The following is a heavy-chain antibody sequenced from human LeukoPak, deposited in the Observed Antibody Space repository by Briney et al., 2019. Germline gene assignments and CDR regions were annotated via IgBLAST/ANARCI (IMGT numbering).Heavy chain of an antibody. V-gene: IGHV4-59*01. J-gene: IGHJ5*01. Sequence: PSETLSLTFTVSGGSISSYYWSWIRQPPGKGLEWIGYVYHTGSTNYNPSLKSRVTISLDTSKNQFSLRLSSVTTADTAVYYCATYKWPNWFDSWGQGTLVTVSS. CDR3: ATYKWPNWFDS. CDR2: VYHTGST. D-gene: IGHD1-20*01. CDR1: GGSISSYY.